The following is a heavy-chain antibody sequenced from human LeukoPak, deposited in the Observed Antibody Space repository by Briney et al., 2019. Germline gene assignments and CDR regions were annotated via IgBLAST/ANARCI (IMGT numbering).Heavy chain of an antibody. D-gene: IGHD3-22*01. CDR2: NYYSGSI. J-gene: IGHJ4*02. Sequence: SETLSLTCSVSVGSISSHYWSWIRQPPGKGLEWVGYNYYSGSINYNPSLKSRVTISVDTSKNQFSRKLSSVTAADTAVYYCARLVDYYDSSAVDYWGQGTLVTVPS. CDR1: VGSISSHY. CDR3: ARLVDYYDSSAVDY. V-gene: IGHV4-59*11.